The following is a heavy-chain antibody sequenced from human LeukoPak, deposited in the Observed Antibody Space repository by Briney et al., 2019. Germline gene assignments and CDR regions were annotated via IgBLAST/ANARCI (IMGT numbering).Heavy chain of an antibody. CDR1: GFTVSSNY. V-gene: IGHV3-53*01. CDR2: IYSGGCT. CDR3: ARGSPQDYDDY. D-gene: IGHD4-17*01. Sequence: GGSLRLSCAASGFTVSSNYMSWVRQAPGKGLEWVSGIYSGGCTYYAESVQGRFTISRVNSKNTLYLQMNSLRAEDTAVYYCARGSPQDYDDYWGQGTLVTVSS. J-gene: IGHJ4*02.